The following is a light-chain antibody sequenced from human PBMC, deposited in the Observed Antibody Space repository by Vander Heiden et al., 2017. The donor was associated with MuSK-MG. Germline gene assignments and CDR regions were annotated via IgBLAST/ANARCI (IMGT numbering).Light chain of an antibody. Sequence: DIQMTQSPSSLSASVGDRVTITCQSSQDINKYLNWYQQKPGKAPKLLIYDASNLETGVPSRFSGGGSGTGFTFTISSLQPEDIATYYCQQDHNLPYTFGQGTKLEIK. CDR3: QQDHNLPYT. J-gene: IGKJ2*01. CDR2: DAS. CDR1: QDINKY. V-gene: IGKV1-33*01.